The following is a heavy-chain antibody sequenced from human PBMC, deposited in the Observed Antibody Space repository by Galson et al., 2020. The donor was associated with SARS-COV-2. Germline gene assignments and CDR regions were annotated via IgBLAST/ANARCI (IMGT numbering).Heavy chain of an antibody. J-gene: IGHJ4*02. D-gene: IGHD3-3*01. CDR2: IYYTGST. V-gene: IGHV4-59*08. Sequence: SETLSLTCTVSGGSISSYYWSWIRQPPGKGLEWIGYIYYTGSTNYNPSLKSRVTISVDTSKNQFSLKLTSVTAADTAVYYCASSRRITIFGVVTADYFDYWGQGTLVTVSS. CDR3: ASSRRITIFGVVTADYFDY. CDR1: GGSISSYY.